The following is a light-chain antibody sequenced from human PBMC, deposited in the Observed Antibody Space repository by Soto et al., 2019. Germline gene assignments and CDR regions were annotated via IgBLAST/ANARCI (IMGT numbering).Light chain of an antibody. V-gene: IGKV2-28*01. CDR1: QSLLHKNGNNY. CDR3: MQALQTPPT. CDR2: LGS. Sequence: DVVMTQSPLSLPVTPGEAASISCRSSQSLLHKNGNNYFNWYLQKPGQSPQLLIYLGSNRASGVPDRFSGSGSGTDFTLRISRVEAEDVGVYYCMQALQTPPTFGQGTKVDIK. J-gene: IGKJ1*01.